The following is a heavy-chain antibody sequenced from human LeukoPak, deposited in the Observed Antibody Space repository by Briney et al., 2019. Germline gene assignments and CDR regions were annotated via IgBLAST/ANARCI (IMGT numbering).Heavy chain of an antibody. CDR1: GYTFFSYG. J-gene: IGHJ4*02. D-gene: IGHD3-10*01. Sequence: GASVEVSCKASGYTFFSYGITWVRQAPGQGLEWMGWISVYNGDTKYAQNLQGRVTLTTDTSTSTAYMELRSLRSDDTAVYYCVRGGGFNSGFEYWGQGTLVIVSS. CDR3: VRGGGFNSGFEY. CDR2: ISVYNGDT. V-gene: IGHV1-18*04.